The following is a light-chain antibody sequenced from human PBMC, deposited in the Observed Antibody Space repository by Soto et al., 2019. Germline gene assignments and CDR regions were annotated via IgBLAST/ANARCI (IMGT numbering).Light chain of an antibody. CDR3: SSYTSSSTNYV. CDR2: EVS. CDR1: SSDVGGYNY. V-gene: IGLV2-14*01. J-gene: IGLJ1*01. Sequence: QSALTQPPSASGSPGQSVTISCTGTSSDVGGYNYVSWYQQHPGKAPKLMIYEVSNRPSGVSNRFSGSKSGNTASLTISGLQAEDEADYYCSSYTSSSTNYVFGTGTKLTVL.